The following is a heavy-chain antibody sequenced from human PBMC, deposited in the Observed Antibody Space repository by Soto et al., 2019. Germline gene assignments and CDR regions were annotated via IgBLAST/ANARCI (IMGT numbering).Heavy chain of an antibody. D-gene: IGHD3-3*01. CDR2: ISYDGSNK. CDR1: GCTFGGFG. Sequence: VGSLRVWWGAAGCTFGGFGGRWVRQAPGKGLEWVAVISYDGSNKYYADSVKGRFTISRDNSKNTLYLQMNSLRAEDTAVYYCAVQFWSGSFDYWGQGTLVTVSS. V-gene: IGHV3-30*03. CDR3: AVQFWSGSFDY. J-gene: IGHJ4*02.